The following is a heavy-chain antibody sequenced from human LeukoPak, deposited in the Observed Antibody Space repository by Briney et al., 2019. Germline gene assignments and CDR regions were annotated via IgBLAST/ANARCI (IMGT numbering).Heavy chain of an antibody. V-gene: IGHV3-23*01. CDR2: ISGSGGST. Sequence: QSGGSLRLSCAASGFTFSSYAMSWVRQAPGKGLEWVSAISGSGGSTYYADSVKGRFTISRDNSKNTLYLQMNSLRAEDTAVYYCAKGQQWLGKTFDYWGQGTLVTVSS. D-gene: IGHD6-19*01. J-gene: IGHJ4*02. CDR3: AKGQQWLGKTFDY. CDR1: GFTFSSYA.